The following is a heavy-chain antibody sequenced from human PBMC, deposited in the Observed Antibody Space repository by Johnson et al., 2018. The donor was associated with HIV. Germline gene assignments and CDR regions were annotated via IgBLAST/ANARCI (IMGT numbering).Heavy chain of an antibody. Sequence: ISYDGSNKYYADSVKGRFTISRDNSKNTLYLQMNSLRAEDTAVYYCARVGVDDAFDFWGQGTMVTVSS. V-gene: IGHV3-30-3*01. CDR2: ISYDGSNK. CDR3: ARVGVDDAFDF. J-gene: IGHJ3*01. D-gene: IGHD2-15*01.